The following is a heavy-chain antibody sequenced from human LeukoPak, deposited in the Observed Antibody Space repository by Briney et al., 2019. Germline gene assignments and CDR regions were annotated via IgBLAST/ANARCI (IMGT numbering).Heavy chain of an antibody. CDR1: GYTFTSYY. Sequence: GASVKVSCKASGYTFTSYYLHWVRQAPGQGLEWMGIINPSGGATSYAQKCQGRVTMTRDTSTSTVYMELSSLRSEDTAVYYCARDEEGIVVGPAANPGDYWGQGTLVPVSS. D-gene: IGHD2-2*01. CDR2: INPSGGAT. CDR3: ARDEEGIVVGPAANPGDY. J-gene: IGHJ4*02. V-gene: IGHV1-46*01.